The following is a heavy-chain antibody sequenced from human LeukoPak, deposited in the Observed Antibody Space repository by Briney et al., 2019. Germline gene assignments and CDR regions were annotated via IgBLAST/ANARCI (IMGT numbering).Heavy chain of an antibody. Sequence: SETLSLTCTVSGGSISSSSYYWGWIRQPPGKGLEWIGSIYYSGSTYYNPSLKSRVTISVDTSKNQFSLKLSSVTAADTAVYYCAGVTSGSNAMVEDAFDIWGQGTMVTVSS. J-gene: IGHJ3*02. CDR2: IYYSGST. D-gene: IGHD4-11*01. V-gene: IGHV4-39*07. CDR1: GGSISSSSYY. CDR3: AGVTSGSNAMVEDAFDI.